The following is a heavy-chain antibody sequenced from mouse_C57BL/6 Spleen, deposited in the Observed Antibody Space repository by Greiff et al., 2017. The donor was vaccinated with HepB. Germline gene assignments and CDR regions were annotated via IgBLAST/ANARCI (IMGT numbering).Heavy chain of an antibody. D-gene: IGHD2-4*01. Sequence: QVQLQQPGAELVRPGSSVKLSCKASGYTFNSYWMHWVKQRPIQGLEWIGNIDPSDSETHYNQKFKDKATLTVDKSSSTAYMQLSSLTSEDSAVDYCARMDYEGYFDYWGQGTTLTVSS. CDR3: ARMDYEGYFDY. CDR2: IDPSDSET. V-gene: IGHV1-52*01. J-gene: IGHJ2*01. CDR1: GYTFNSYW.